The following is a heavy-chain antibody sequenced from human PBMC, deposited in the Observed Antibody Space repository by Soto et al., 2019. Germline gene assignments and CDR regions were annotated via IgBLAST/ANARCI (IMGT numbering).Heavy chain of an antibody. J-gene: IGHJ6*02. CDR3: VRNLRYYGGDYYYGMDA. CDR2: IYWDDDE. D-gene: IGHD3-10*01. V-gene: IGHV2-5*02. Sequence: ITLKESGPRLVKPTQTLTLTCTFSGFSLNTGWVGVGWVRQPRGKAMEWLALIYWDDDERYRPSLRSRLNITKDTINNPVVLTMTNIDPEDTATYYCVRNLRYYGGDYYYGMDAWGQGTTVTVSS. CDR1: GFSLNTGWVG.